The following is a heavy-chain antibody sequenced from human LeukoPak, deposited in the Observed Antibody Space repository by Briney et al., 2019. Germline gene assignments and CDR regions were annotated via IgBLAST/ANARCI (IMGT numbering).Heavy chain of an antibody. CDR1: GFTFSSYA. D-gene: IGHD2-8*01. Sequence: GGSLRLSCAASGFTFSSYAMSWVRQAPGKGLEWVSYISSSSSTIYYADSVKGRFTISRDNSKNTLYLQMNSLRAEDTAVYYCAKDPDCTSGVCYTFFDYWGQGTLVTVSS. V-gene: IGHV3-23*01. J-gene: IGHJ4*02. CDR2: ISSSSSTI. CDR3: AKDPDCTSGVCYTFFDY.